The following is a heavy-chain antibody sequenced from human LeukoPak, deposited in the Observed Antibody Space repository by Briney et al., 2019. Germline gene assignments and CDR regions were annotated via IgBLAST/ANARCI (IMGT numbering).Heavy chain of an antibody. CDR3: ARDNEWLAFDY. D-gene: IGHD6-19*01. CDR1: GFTFSSYA. Sequence: PGGSLRLSCAASGFTFSSYAMHWVRQAPGKGLEWVVVISYDGSNQYYADSVKGRFTISRDNSKNTLYLQMNSLRAEDTAVYYSARDNEWLAFDYWGQGTLVTVSS. CDR2: ISYDGSNQ. J-gene: IGHJ4*02. V-gene: IGHV3-30-3*01.